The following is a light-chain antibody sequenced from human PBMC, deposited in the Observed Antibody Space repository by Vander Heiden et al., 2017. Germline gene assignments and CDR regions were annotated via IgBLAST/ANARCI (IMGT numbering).Light chain of an antibody. J-gene: IGKJ5*01. CDR3: QQYGSSPPIT. CDR1: QSVSSSY. V-gene: IGKV3-20*01. CDR2: GAS. Sequence: EIVSTQPPAILSLSPGQRATLSCRASQSVSSSYFAWYQQKPGQARRPLIHGASNRAAGIPDGFSSSRSATDFTITITRLEPDDFAVYYCQQYGSSPPITFGQGTQLDIK.